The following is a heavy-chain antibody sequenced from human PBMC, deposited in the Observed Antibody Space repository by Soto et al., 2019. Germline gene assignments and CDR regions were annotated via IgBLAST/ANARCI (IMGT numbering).Heavy chain of an antibody. CDR1: GGTFSSYG. J-gene: IGHJ4*02. CDR2: INAGNGNT. CDR3: ARSIVVVTALDY. D-gene: IGHD2-21*02. V-gene: IGHV1-3*01. Sequence: ASVKVSFKASGGTFSSYGVTWVRQAPGQRLEWMGRINAGNGNTKYSQKFQGRVTITRDTSASTAYMELSSLRSEDTAVYYCARSIVVVTALDYWGQGTLVTVSS.